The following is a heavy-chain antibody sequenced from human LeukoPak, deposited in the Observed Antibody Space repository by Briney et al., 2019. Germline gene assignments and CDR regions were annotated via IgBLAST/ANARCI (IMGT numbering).Heavy chain of an antibody. CDR3: ATDSSGYNAFDY. D-gene: IGHD3-22*01. CDR2: IYSGGST. CDR1: GFTVSSNY. V-gene: IGHV3-66*02. J-gene: IGHJ4*02. Sequence: PGGSLRLSCAASGFTVSSNYMSWVRQAPGKGLEWVSVIYSGGSTYYADSVRGRFTISRDNSKNTLYLQMNSLRAEDTAVYYCATDSSGYNAFDYWGQGTLVTVSS.